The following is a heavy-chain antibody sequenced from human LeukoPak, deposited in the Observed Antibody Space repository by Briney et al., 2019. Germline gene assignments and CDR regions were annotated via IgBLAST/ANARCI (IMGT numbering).Heavy chain of an antibody. Sequence: QTGGSLRLSCAASGFTFSSYEMNWVRQAPGRGREWVSIIYSGGSTYYAESVRGRFTISRDNSKNTLYLQMNSLRAEDTALYYCARGDRRDGYRFDYWGQGTLVTVSS. CDR1: GFTFSSYE. D-gene: IGHD5-24*01. J-gene: IGHJ4*02. CDR2: IYSGGST. V-gene: IGHV3-53*01. CDR3: ARGDRRDGYRFDY.